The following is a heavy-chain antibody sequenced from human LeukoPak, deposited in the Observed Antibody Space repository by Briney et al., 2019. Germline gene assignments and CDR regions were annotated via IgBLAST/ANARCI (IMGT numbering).Heavy chain of an antibody. J-gene: IGHJ5*02. V-gene: IGHV4-39*01. CDR1: GGPISSSSYY. CDR3: ASFPTLPYGLRFDP. D-gene: IGHD1-26*01. Sequence: SETLSLTCTVSGGPISSSSYYWGWIRQPPGKGLEWIVSIYYSGSTYYNPSLKSRVTISVDTSKNQFSLKLSSVTAADTAVYYCASFPTLPYGLRFDPWGQGTLVTVSS. CDR2: IYYSGST.